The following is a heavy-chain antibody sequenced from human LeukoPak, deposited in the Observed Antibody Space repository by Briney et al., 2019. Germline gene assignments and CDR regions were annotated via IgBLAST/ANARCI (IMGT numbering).Heavy chain of an antibody. J-gene: IGHJ4*02. D-gene: IGHD5/OR15-5a*01. V-gene: IGHV3-48*01. CDR1: GFTFSTDA. Sequence: GGSLRLSCAASGFTFSTDALNWVRQAPGKGLEWVSYISNSGGTIYYGDSVKGRFTISRDNAKNSLYLQMNSLRAEDTAVYYCARVYYSLDYWGQGTLVTVSS. CDR3: ARVYYSLDY. CDR2: ISNSGGTI.